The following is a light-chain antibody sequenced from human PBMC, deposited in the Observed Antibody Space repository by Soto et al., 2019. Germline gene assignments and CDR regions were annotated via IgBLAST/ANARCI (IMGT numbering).Light chain of an antibody. CDR2: DDT. V-gene: IGLV1-40*01. Sequence: QSVLTQPPSVSGAPGQRVIISCTGSSSNIGADYAVHWYQHLPGTAPKLLITDDTSRPSGVPDRFSGSKSGASASLAITGLQAEDEADYYCCSSAVSHTWVFGGGTKLTVL. CDR3: CSSAVSHTWV. J-gene: IGLJ3*02. CDR1: SSNIGADYA.